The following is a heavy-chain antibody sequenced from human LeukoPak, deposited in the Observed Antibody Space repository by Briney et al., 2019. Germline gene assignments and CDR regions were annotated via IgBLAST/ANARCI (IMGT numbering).Heavy chain of an antibody. CDR2: INKDTTYI. CDR1: GFNFNDSG. CDR3: AKSVAGGDY. D-gene: IGHD6-19*01. J-gene: IGHJ4*02. V-gene: IGHV3-21*01. Sequence: GGSLRLSCAASGFNFNDSGFNWVRQAPGKGLEWVSCINKDTTYIYYSDSEQGRFTISRDNSKNTVYLQMNSLRAEDTAVYYCAKSVAGGDYWGQGTLVAVSS.